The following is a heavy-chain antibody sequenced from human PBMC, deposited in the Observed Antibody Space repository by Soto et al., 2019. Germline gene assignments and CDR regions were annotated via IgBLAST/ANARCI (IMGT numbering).Heavy chain of an antibody. Sequence: SETLSLTCTVSGGSISSYYWSWIRQPAGKGLEWIGRIYTSGSTNYNPSLKSRVTMSVDTSKNQFSLKLSSVTAADTAVYYCARGEFVSKNSSGWYYFDYWGQGTLVTVSS. V-gene: IGHV4-4*07. D-gene: IGHD6-19*01. CDR3: ARGEFVSKNSSGWYYFDY. J-gene: IGHJ4*02. CDR1: GGSISSYY. CDR2: IYTSGST.